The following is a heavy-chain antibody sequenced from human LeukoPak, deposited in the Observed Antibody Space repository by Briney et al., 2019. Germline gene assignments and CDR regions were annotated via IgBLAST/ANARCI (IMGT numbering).Heavy chain of an antibody. CDR1: GGSISSYY. CDR2: IYYSGST. Sequence: SETLSLTCAVSGGSISSYYWSWIRQPPGKGLEWIGYIYYSGSTNYNPSLKSRVTISVDTSKNQFSLKLSSVTAADTAVYYCAKTYATRWFDPWGQGTLVTVSS. D-gene: IGHD2-8*01. V-gene: IGHV4-59*01. J-gene: IGHJ5*02. CDR3: AKTYATRWFDP.